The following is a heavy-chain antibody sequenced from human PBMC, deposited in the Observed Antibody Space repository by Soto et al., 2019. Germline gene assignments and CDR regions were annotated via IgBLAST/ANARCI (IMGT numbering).Heavy chain of an antibody. CDR2: INAGNGNT. V-gene: IGHV1-3*01. CDR1: GYTFTNYA. J-gene: IGHJ4*02. CDR3: ARGSGYYYWDDY. D-gene: IGHD3-22*01. Sequence: ASVKVSCKASGYTFTNYAMHWVRQAPGQRLEWMGWINAGNGNTKYSQKFQGRVTITRDTSASTAYMELSSLGSEDTAVYYCARGSGYYYWDDYWGQGTLVTVSS.